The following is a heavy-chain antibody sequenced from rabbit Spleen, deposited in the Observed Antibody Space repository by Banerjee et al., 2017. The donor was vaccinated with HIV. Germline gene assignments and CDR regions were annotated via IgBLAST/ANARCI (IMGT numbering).Heavy chain of an antibody. CDR1: GFSFSSNW. Sequence: LEESGGGLVKPGGTLTLTCTVSGFSFSSNWICWVRQAPGKGLEWIACIDTSDGDTDYANWPKGRFTISKASSTTVTLQMTSLTVADTATYFCARDPYRGYGVAELDLWCQGTLVTVS. V-gene: IGHV1S45*01. CDR2: IDTSDGDT. D-gene: IGHD7-1*01. CDR3: ARDPYRGYGVAELDL. J-gene: IGHJ3*01.